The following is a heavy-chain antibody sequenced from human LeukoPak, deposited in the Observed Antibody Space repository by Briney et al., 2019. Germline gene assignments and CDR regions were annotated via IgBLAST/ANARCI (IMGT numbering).Heavy chain of an antibody. J-gene: IGHJ6*03. Sequence: PSETLSLTCTVSGGSISSSSYYWGWIRQPPGKGLEWIGSIYYSGSTYYNPSLKSRVTISVDTSKNQFSLKLSSVTAADTAVYYCKGGGSGTYYYYYMDVWGKGTTVTVSS. CDR2: IYYSGST. CDR3: KGGGSGTYYYYYMDV. D-gene: IGHD3-10*01. V-gene: IGHV4-39*01. CDR1: GGSISSSSYY.